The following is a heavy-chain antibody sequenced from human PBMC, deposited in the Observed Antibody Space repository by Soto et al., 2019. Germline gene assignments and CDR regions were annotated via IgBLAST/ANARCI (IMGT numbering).Heavy chain of an antibody. Sequence: QVQLQESGPGLVKPSETLSLTCTVSGGSISSYYWSWIRQPPGKGLEWMGYIYYSGRTNYNPSLKSRVTISVDSTKNQVSLRLSSVTAADTDVYYGAGGGIVGANAEFDPWGQGTLVTVSS. J-gene: IGHJ5*02. CDR2: IYYSGRT. D-gene: IGHD1-26*01. V-gene: IGHV4-59*01. CDR3: AGGGIVGANAEFDP. CDR1: GGSISSYY.